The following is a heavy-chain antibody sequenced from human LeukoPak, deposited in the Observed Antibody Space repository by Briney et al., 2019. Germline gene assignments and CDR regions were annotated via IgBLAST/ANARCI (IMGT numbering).Heavy chain of an antibody. CDR1: GFTFSSYA. CDR2: ISGSGDST. D-gene: IGHD6-13*01. J-gene: IGHJ4*02. CDR3: AKDRGIAAAGHYFDY. V-gene: IGHV3-23*01. Sequence: GGSLRLSCAASGFTFSSYAMNWVRQAPGKGLEWVSGISGSGDSTYYADSVKGRFTISRDNSKTTLYLQMNSLRAEDTAVYYCAKDRGIAAAGHYFDYWGQGTRVTVSS.